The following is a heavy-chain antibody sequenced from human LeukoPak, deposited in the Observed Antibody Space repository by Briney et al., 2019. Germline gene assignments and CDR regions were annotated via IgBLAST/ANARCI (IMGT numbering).Heavy chain of an antibody. CDR1: GFTFSIFW. Sequence: GGSLRLSCAASGFTFSIFWMHWVRRAPGKGPVWVSRINSDGSSTDYADSVKGRFTVSRDNAKNTLYLQMNSLRTEDTAVYYCARRWAVAAVDYWAREPWSPSPQ. CDR2: INSDGSST. CDR3: ARRWAVAAVDY. V-gene: IGHV3-74*01. D-gene: IGHD6-19*01. J-gene: IGHJ4*02.